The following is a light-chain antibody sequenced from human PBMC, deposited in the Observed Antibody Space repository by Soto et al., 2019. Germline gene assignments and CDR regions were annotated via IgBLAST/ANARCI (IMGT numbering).Light chain of an antibody. V-gene: IGLV2-18*02. CDR3: SSYSSSSADV. CDR1: SSDVGNYNR. Sequence: QSALTQPPSVSGAPGQRVTISCTGTSSDVGNYNRVSWYQQPPGTAPKVIIYEISNRPSGVPDRFSGSKSGNAASLTISGLEDEDAAYYYCSSYSSSSADVFGAGTKVTVL. CDR2: EIS. J-gene: IGLJ1*01.